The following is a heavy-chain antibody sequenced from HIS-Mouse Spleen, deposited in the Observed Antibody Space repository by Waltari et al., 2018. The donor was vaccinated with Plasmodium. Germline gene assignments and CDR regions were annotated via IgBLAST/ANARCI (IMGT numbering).Heavy chain of an antibody. CDR2: MSSSSSYI. D-gene: IGHD3-9*01. J-gene: IGHJ2*01. Sequence: EVQLVESGGGLVKPGGSLRLSWAASGFTFGYYRRTWVRQAPGKGLEWVSSMSSSSSYIYYADSVKGRFTISRDNAKNSLYLQMNSLRAEDTAVYYCAREDILTGYYNDYWYFDLWGRGSLVTVSS. V-gene: IGHV3-21*01. CDR1: GFTFGYYR. CDR3: AREDILTGYYNDYWYFDL.